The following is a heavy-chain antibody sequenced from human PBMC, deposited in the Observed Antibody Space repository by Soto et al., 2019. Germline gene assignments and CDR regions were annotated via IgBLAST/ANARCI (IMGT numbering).Heavy chain of an antibody. D-gene: IGHD3-3*01. Sequence: LRLSCAASGFTFNNFAMNWVRQAPGKGLEWVSTISDRGVNTYYADSVKGRFTISRDNSKNTLYLQIHSLRAEDTAIYYCAKDLSSAHRDFFDFWAQGTPDTGSA. J-gene: IGHJ4*02. CDR1: GFTFNNFA. CDR3: AKDLSSAHRDFFDF. V-gene: IGHV3-23*01. CDR2: ISDRGVNT.